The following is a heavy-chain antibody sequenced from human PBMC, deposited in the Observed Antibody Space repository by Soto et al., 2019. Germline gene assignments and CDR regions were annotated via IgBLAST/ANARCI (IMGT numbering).Heavy chain of an antibody. Sequence: PSETLSLTCTVSGGSISSGDYYWSWIRQPPGKGLEWIGYIYYSGSTYYNPSLKSRVTISLDTSKNQFSLKLSSVTAADTAVYYCAREGYSSGYYYYYGMDVWGQGTTVTVSS. D-gene: IGHD3-22*01. CDR2: IYYSGST. CDR1: GGSISSGDYY. CDR3: AREGYSSGYYYYYGMDV. J-gene: IGHJ6*02. V-gene: IGHV4-30-4*02.